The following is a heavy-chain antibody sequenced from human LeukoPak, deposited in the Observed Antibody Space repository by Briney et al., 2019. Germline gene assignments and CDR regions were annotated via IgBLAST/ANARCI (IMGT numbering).Heavy chain of an antibody. D-gene: IGHD6-19*01. CDR1: GDSISNHNYY. CDR2: VYYTGNT. CDR3: ARLRAMAAHRGGFDF. V-gene: IGHV4-39*01. Sequence: SETLSLTCAVSGDSISNHNYYWDWIRQPPGKGLEWIGTVYYTGNTYYNPSLKSRVAISVDTSKNQFSLQLTSMTAADTAVYYCARLRAMAAHRGGFDFWGRGTMVTVSS. J-gene: IGHJ3*01.